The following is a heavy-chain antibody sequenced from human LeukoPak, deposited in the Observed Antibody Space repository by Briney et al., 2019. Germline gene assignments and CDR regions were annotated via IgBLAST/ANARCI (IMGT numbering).Heavy chain of an antibody. CDR2: IYYSGST. Sequence: PSETLSLTCAVYGGSFSGYYWSWIRQPPGKGLEWIGYIYYSGSTNYNPSLKSRVTISVDTSKNQFSLKLSSVTAADTAVYYCARAVSSGWLTGHFDYWGQGTLVTVSS. J-gene: IGHJ4*02. D-gene: IGHD6-19*01. V-gene: IGHV4-59*01. CDR1: GGSFSGYY. CDR3: ARAVSSGWLTGHFDY.